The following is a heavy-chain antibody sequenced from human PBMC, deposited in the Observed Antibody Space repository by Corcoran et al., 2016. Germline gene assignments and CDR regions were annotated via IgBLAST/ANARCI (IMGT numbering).Heavy chain of an antibody. V-gene: IGHV4-59*01. CDR3: ARVSPMTTVTGGPDAFDI. Sequence: QVQLQESGPGLVKPSETLSLTCTVSGGSISSYYWSWIRQPPGKGLEWIGYIYYSGSTNYNPSLKSRVTISVDTSKNQFSLKLSSVTAADTAVYYCARVSPMTTVTGGPDAFDIWGQGTMVTVSS. CDR1: GGSISSYY. J-gene: IGHJ3*02. D-gene: IGHD4-17*01. CDR2: IYYSGST.